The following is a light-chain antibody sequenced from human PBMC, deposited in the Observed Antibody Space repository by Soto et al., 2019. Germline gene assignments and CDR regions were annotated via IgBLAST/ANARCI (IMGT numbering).Light chain of an antibody. V-gene: IGKV3-15*01. CDR3: EEYNVWPLT. Sequence: IVMTQSPATLSVSPGERATLSCRASQSVSSNLAWYQQKPGQTPKLLIYVASTRATGIPARFSGSGSGTEFTLAISSLQSEAFALYYCEEYNVWPLTFGGGTKVECK. CDR1: QSVSSN. J-gene: IGKJ4*01. CDR2: VAS.